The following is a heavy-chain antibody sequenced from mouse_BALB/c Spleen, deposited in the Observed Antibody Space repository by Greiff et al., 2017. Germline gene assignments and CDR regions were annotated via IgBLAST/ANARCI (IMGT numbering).Heavy chain of an antibody. D-gene: IGHD2-3*01. CDR2: INPDSSTI. CDR1: GFDFSRYW. J-gene: IGHJ4*01. Sequence: EVKLMESGGGLVQPGGSLKLSCAASGFDFSRYWMSWVRQAPGKGLEWIGEINPDSSTINYTPSLKDKFIISRDNAKNTLYLQMSKVRSEDTALYYCARPGGYDGYYVNAMDYWGQGTSVTVSS. CDR3: ARPGGYDGYYVNAMDY. V-gene: IGHV4-1*02.